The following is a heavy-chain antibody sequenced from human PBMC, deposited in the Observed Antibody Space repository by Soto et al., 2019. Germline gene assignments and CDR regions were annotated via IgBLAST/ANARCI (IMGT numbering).Heavy chain of an antibody. CDR1: GYSFTSYW. CDR2: IYPGDSDT. V-gene: IGHV5-51*01. CDR3: ARHPIVVLPAAMGPHAFDI. D-gene: IGHD2-2*01. J-gene: IGHJ3*02. Sequence: GESLKISCKGSGYSFTSYWIGWVRQMPGKGLEWMGIIYPGDSDTRYSPSFQGQVTISADKSISTAYLQWSSLKASDTAMYYCARHPIVVLPAAMGPHAFDIPGQGTMVTVSS.